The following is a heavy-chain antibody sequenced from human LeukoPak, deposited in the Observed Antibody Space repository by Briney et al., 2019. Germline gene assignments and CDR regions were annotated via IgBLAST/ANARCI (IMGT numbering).Heavy chain of an antibody. CDR3: ARVGLYSYGREEPYYYGMDV. J-gene: IGHJ6*02. CDR1: GYTFTSYY. V-gene: IGHV1-18*04. D-gene: IGHD5-18*01. CDR2: ISAYNGNT. Sequence: ASVKVSCKASGYTFTSYYMHWVRQAPGQGLEWMGWISAYNGNTNYAQKLQGRVTMTTDTSTSTAYMELRSLRSDDTAVYYCARVGLYSYGREEPYYYGMDVWGQGTTVTVSS.